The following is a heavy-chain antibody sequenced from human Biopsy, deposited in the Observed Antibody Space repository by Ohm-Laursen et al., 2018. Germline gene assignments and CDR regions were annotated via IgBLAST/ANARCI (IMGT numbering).Heavy chain of an antibody. CDR1: GGSVTGYY. D-gene: IGHD3-22*01. CDR3: VRGVDYYDPYHYYALDV. Sequence: SDTLSLTCDVSGGSVTGYYWSWIRQPPDKGLEWIGYIYYSGTTSYSPFLESRATISVDTSKRQLSLRLNSVTAADTAVYYCVRGVDYYDPYHYYALDVWGQGTTVTVSS. V-gene: IGHV4-59*02. J-gene: IGHJ6*02. CDR2: IYYSGTT.